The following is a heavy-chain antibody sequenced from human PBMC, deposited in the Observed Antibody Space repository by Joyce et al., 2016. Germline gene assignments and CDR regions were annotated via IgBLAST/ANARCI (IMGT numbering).Heavy chain of an antibody. D-gene: IGHD1-14*01. CDR2: SIPFFGAA. Sequence: QVLLVQSGATVKRPGSSLRVSCKSSGGAFSNFTVNWVRQAPGQRLGWMGGSIPFFGAAKYAEHFQGRVTLTADLSTRTAYMELSSLTSADTAVYYCARGGTSSDHYFFYTLDVWGPGTTVIVSS. CDR1: GGAFSNFT. CDR3: ARGGTSSDHYFFYTLDV. V-gene: IGHV1-69*12. J-gene: IGHJ6*02.